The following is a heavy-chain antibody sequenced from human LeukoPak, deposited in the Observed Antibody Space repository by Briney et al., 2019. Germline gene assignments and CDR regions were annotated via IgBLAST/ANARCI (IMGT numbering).Heavy chain of an antibody. CDR2: IYYSGST. CDR3: ARERLGYYDRSGLDY. Sequence: SETLSLTCTVSGGSISSYYWNWIRQPPGKGLEWIGYIYYSGSTNYNPSLKSRVTTSVDTSKDQFSLKLSSVTAADTALYYCARERLGYYDRSGLDYWGQGTLVTVSS. J-gene: IGHJ4*02. V-gene: IGHV4-59*01. D-gene: IGHD3-22*01. CDR1: GGSISSYY.